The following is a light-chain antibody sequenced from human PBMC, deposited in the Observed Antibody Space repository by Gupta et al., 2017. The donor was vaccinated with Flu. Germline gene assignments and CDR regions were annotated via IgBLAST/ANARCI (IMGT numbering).Light chain of an antibody. J-gene: IGKJ4*01. Sequence: EIVLTQSPATLSLSPGERATLSCRASQSVSSYLAWHQQKPGQAPRLFIYDASNRATGIPARFSGSGSGTDFTLTISSLEPEDFAVYFCQQRSNWPLTFGGGTKVEIK. CDR3: QQRSNWPLT. V-gene: IGKV3-11*01. CDR2: DAS. CDR1: QSVSSY.